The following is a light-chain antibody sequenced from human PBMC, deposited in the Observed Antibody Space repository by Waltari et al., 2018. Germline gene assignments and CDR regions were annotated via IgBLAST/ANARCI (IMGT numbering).Light chain of an antibody. V-gene: IGKV1-27*01. CDR1: QGISNY. CDR2: GAS. CDR3: QKYNSAPWT. J-gene: IGKJ1*01. Sequence: DIQITQSPSSLSASVGDRVPITCRESQGISNYLAWYQQKPGKVPKLLIYGASTLQSGVPARFSGSGSGTDFTLTISSLQPEDVATYYCQKYNSAPWTFGQGTKVEIK.